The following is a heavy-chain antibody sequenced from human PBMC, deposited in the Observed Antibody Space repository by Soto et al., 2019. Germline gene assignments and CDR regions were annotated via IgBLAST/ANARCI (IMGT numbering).Heavy chain of an antibody. D-gene: IGHD3-9*01. CDR3: AREPILRYFDWLFYHDAFDI. J-gene: IGHJ3*02. V-gene: IGHV3-48*01. Sequence: GGSLRLSCAASGFTFSSYSMNWVRQAPGKGLEWVSYISSSSSTIYYADYVKGRFTISRDNAKNSLYLQMNSLRAEDTAVYYCAREPILRYFDWLFYHDAFDIWGQGTMVTVSS. CDR2: ISSSSSTI. CDR1: GFTFSSYS.